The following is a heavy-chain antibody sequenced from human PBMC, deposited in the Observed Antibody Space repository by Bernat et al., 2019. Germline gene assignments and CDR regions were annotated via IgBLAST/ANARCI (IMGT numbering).Heavy chain of an antibody. J-gene: IGHJ5*02. V-gene: IGHV4-39*01. CDR3: ARHLWERIYSNYGGGWFDP. CDR1: GGSISSSSYY. CDR2: IYYSGST. D-gene: IGHD4-11*01. Sequence: QLQLQESGPGLVKPSETLSLICTVSGGSISSSSYYWGWIRQPPGKGLEWIGSIYYSGSTYYSPSLKSRVTISVDTSKNQFSLKLSSVTAADTAVYHCARHLWERIYSNYGGGWFDPWGQGILVTVSS.